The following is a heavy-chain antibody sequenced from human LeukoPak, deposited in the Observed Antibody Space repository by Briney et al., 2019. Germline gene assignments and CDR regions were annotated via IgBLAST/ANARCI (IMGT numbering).Heavy chain of an antibody. CDR3: ATSLRGVPYYFDY. J-gene: IGHJ4*02. Sequence: GASVKVSCKASGYTFTSYYMHWVRQAPGQGLEWMGIINPSGGSTSYAQKFQGRVTMTTDTSTSTAYMELRSLRSDDTAVYYCATSLRGVPYYFDYWGQRTLVTVSS. V-gene: IGHV1-46*01. D-gene: IGHD3-10*01. CDR2: INPSGGST. CDR1: GYTFTSYY.